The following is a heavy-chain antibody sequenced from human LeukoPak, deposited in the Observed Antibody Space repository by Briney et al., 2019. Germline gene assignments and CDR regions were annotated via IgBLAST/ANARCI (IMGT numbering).Heavy chain of an antibody. Sequence: GGSLRLSCAASGFTFSSYAMNWVRQAPGKWLEWVAIISYDGTNKDYADSVKGRFTISRDNSRNTLYLQMNSLRAEDTAVYHCARDPLYTNSPPSYFDYWGQGTLVTVSS. CDR2: ISYDGTNK. V-gene: IGHV3-30-3*01. J-gene: IGHJ4*02. CDR1: GFTFSSYA. CDR3: ARDPLYTNSPPSYFDY. D-gene: IGHD2-2*02.